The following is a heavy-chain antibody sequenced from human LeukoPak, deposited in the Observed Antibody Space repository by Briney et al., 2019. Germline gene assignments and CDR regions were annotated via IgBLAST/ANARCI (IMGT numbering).Heavy chain of an antibody. CDR3: ARSNWPYDTFDI. CDR1: GGSISNYY. J-gene: IGHJ3*02. CDR2: IYYSGST. V-gene: IGHV4-59*01. Sequence: TSETLSLTCTVSGGSISNYYWSWIRQPPGKGLEWIGYIYYSGSTNYNPSLKSRVTISVDTSKNHFSLKLNSVTAADTAIYYCARSNWPYDTFDIWGQGTMVTVSS.